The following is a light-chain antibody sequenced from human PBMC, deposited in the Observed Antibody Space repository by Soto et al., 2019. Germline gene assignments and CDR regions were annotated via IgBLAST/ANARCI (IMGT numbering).Light chain of an antibody. J-gene: IGKJ4*01. CDR1: QSVSSS. CDR3: QQRSSWPLT. V-gene: IGKV3-11*01. CDR2: DAS. Sequence: EIVLTQSPATLSLSPGERATLSCRASQSVSSSLACYQQKPGQTPRLLIYDASNRATGIPARFSGSGSGTDFTLTVSSLEPEDFAVYYCQQRSSWPLTFGGGTKVAIK.